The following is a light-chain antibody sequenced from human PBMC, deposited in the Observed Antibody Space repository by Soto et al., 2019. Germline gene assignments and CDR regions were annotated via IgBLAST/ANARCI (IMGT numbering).Light chain of an antibody. CDR3: QQRYSRPRA. CDR2: SSS. J-gene: IGKJ1*01. Sequence: DIQMTQCPSSRSAYVGDRVTITCRASQSISVYLNWYQQKPGKAPNLLIYSSSSLESGVPSRFSGSGSGTDFTLTISSLQPEDFATYFCQQRYSRPRAFGQGTKVEI. CDR1: QSISVY. V-gene: IGKV1-39*01.